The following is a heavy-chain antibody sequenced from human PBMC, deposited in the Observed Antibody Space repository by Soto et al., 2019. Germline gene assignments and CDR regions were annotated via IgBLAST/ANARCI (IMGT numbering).Heavy chain of an antibody. D-gene: IGHD2-15*01. Sequence: EVQLVESGGGLVKPGGSLRLSCAASGFTFSSYSMNWVRQASGKGLEWVSSISSSSSYIYYADSVKGRFTISRDNAKNSLYLQMNSLRVEDTAVYYCARGGWELRFDYWGQGTLVTVSS. J-gene: IGHJ4*02. CDR1: GFTFSSYS. CDR2: ISSSSSYI. CDR3: ARGGWELRFDY. V-gene: IGHV3-21*01.